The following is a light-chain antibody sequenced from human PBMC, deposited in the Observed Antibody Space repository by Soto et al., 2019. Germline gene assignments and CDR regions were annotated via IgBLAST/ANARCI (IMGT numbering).Light chain of an antibody. Sequence: EIVLTQSPDTLSLSPGERDTLSCRASQSVTSSYLAWYQQRPGQAPRLLIYDASSRAPGIPDRFSGSGSETDFTLTISRLEPEDFAVYYCQQYGSSPRLTFGGGTKVEI. CDR3: QQYGSSPRLT. CDR1: QSVTSSY. CDR2: DAS. V-gene: IGKV3-20*01. J-gene: IGKJ4*01.